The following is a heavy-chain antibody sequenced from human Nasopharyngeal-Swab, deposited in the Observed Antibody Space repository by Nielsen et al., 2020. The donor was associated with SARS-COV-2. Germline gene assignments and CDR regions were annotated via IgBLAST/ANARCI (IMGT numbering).Heavy chain of an antibody. CDR1: GFTFSSYA. V-gene: IGHV3-30-3*01. D-gene: IGHD3-3*01. CDR2: ISYDGSNK. Sequence: GGSLRLSCAASGFTFSSYAMHWVRQAPGKGLEWVAVISYDGSNKYYADSVKGRFTISRDNSKNTLYLQMNGLRAEDTAVYYCARVGLRFLEWLYNYYFDYWGQGTLVTVSS. J-gene: IGHJ4*02. CDR3: ARVGLRFLEWLYNYYFDY.